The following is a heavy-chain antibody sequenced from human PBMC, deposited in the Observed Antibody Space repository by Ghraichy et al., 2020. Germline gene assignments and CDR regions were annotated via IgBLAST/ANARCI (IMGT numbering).Heavy chain of an antibody. V-gene: IGHV3-33*08. CDR2: IWYDGSNK. CDR3: ARDKGVILYSSSWTAPNRRLGGGRFDY. J-gene: IGHJ4*02. D-gene: IGHD6-13*01. CDR1: GFTFSSYG. Sequence: GGSLRLSCAASGFTFSSYGMHWVRQAPGKGLEWVAVIWYDGSNKYYADSVKGRFTISRDNSKNTLYLQMNSLRAEDTAVYYCARDKGVILYSSSWTAPNRRLGGGRFDYWGQGTLVTVSS.